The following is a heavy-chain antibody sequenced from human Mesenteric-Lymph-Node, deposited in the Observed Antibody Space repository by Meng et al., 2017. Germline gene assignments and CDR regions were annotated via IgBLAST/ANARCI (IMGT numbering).Heavy chain of an antibody. V-gene: IGHV3-11*01. Sequence: GGSLRLSCAASGFTFSDYYMSWIRQAPGKGLEWVSYISSSGSTIYYADSVKGRFTISRDNAKNSLYLQMNSLRAEDTAVYYCARDQYDILTGYRYYYYYYGMDVWGQGTTVTVSS. J-gene: IGHJ6*02. CDR1: GFTFSDYY. CDR2: ISSSGSTI. CDR3: ARDQYDILTGYRYYYYYYGMDV. D-gene: IGHD3-9*01.